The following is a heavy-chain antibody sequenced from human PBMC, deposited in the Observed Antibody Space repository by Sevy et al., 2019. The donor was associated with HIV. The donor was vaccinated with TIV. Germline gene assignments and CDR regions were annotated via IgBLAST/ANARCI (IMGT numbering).Heavy chain of an antibody. CDR2: ISYTGNT. D-gene: IGHD6-6*01. J-gene: IGHJ5*02. V-gene: IGHV4-30-4*01. CDR1: GGSISRGNYY. Sequence: SETLSLTCTVSGGSISRGNYYWHWIRQPPGKGLEWIGYISYTGNTYYNPSLKSPVTISVDTSNNQFSLRLTSVTAAATAVYYCAPHATEHTSSSVWFDPWGQGTLVTVSS. CDR3: APHATEHTSSSVWFDP.